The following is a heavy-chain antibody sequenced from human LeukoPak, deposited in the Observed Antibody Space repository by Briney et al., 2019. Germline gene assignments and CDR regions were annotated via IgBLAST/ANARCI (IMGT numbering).Heavy chain of an antibody. V-gene: IGHV3-48*01. J-gene: IGHJ4*02. CDR2: ISSSSSTI. D-gene: IGHD6-19*01. Sequence: GGSLRLSCAASGFTFSSYSMNWVRQAPGKGLEWVSYISSSSSTIYYADSVKGRFTISRDNAKNSLYLQMNSLRAEDTAVYYCASKVAGTSYYFDYWGRGTLVTVSS. CDR3: ASKVAGTSYYFDY. CDR1: GFTFSSYS.